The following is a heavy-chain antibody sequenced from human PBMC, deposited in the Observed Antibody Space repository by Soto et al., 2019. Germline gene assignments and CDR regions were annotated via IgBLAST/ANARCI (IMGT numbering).Heavy chain of an antibody. CDR1: GFSLTSGGVT. J-gene: IGHJ5*01. CDR2: ISWDDEK. Sequence: SGPTLVNPTQTLTLTCTFSGFSLTSGGVTVGWVRQPPRKALEWVALISWDDEKRYSPSLKSRLTINRDTWKNQVVLTMTIMDNVDTAKYYFEYSRVRSNSFDSCGQXAQVTVSA. V-gene: IGHV2-5*02. CDR3: EYSRVRSNSFDS.